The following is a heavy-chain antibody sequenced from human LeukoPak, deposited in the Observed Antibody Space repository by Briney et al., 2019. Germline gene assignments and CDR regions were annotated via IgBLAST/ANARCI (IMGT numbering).Heavy chain of an antibody. CDR1: GFTFSSYG. V-gene: IGHV3-30*18. D-gene: IGHD2-21*02. Sequence: GRSLRLSCAASGFTFSSYGMHWVRQAPGKGLEWVAVISYDGSNKYYADSVKGRFTISRDNSKNTLYLQMNSLRAEDTAVYYCAKEVYYCGGDCYGRSPDYWGQGTLVTVSS. J-gene: IGHJ4*02. CDR3: AKEVYYCGGDCYGRSPDY. CDR2: ISYDGSNK.